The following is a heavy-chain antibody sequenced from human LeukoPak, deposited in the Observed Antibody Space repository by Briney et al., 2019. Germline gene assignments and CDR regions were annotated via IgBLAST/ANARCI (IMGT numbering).Heavy chain of an antibody. CDR3: ASWGAGGNS. CDR1: EFTLSTYW. Sequence: GGSLRLSCEASEFTLSTYWMNWVRQVPGKGLDWVANINPDGSGKRYVDSVKGRFTIARDNADNSLSLQMNSLRAEDTAVYYCASWGAGGNSWGQGTLVTVSS. J-gene: IGHJ4*02. CDR2: INPDGSGK. V-gene: IGHV3-7*01. D-gene: IGHD3-16*01.